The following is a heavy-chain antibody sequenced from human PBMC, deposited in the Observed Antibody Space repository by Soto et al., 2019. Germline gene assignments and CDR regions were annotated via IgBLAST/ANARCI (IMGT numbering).Heavy chain of an antibody. J-gene: IGHJ6*02. Sequence: VKVSCKASGYTFTGYYMHWVRQAPGQGLEWMGWINPNSGGTNYAQKFQGWVTMTRDTSISTAYMELSRLRSDDTAVYYCAREGWDYVNYYYGMDVWGQGTTVTVSS. CDR1: GYTFTGYY. CDR2: INPNSGGT. V-gene: IGHV1-2*04. D-gene: IGHD4-17*01. CDR3: AREGWDYVNYYYGMDV.